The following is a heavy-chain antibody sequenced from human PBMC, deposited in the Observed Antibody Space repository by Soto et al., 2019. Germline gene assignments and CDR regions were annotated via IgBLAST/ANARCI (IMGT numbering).Heavy chain of an antibody. D-gene: IGHD3-10*01. CDR2: INAGNGNT. CDR3: ARDHGSGSYYNVWWFDP. CDR1: GYTFTSYA. Sequence: GASVKVSCKASGYTFTSYAMHWVRQAPGQRLEWMGWINAGNGNTKYSQKFQGRVTITRDTSASTAYMELSSLRSEDTAVYYCARDHGSGSYYNVWWFDPWGQGTLVTVSS. V-gene: IGHV1-3*01. J-gene: IGHJ5*02.